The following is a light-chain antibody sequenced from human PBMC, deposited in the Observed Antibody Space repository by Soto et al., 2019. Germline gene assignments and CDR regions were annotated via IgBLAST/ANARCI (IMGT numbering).Light chain of an antibody. Sequence: EIVMTHSPAPLSVSPGERATLSCSASQSVSSKLAWYQQKPGQAPRLLIYGASTRATDIPTRFSGSGSGTEFTLTISSLQSEDFAVYYCRQYSDWPLTFGGGTKVEIK. CDR3: RQYSDWPLT. CDR2: GAS. CDR1: QSVSSK. V-gene: IGKV3-15*01. J-gene: IGKJ4*02.